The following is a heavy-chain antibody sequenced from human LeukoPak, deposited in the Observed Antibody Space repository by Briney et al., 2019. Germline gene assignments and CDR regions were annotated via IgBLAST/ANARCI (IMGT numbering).Heavy chain of an antibody. V-gene: IGHV3-48*02. D-gene: IGHD3-22*01. CDR3: ARSLLLGTSVDY. CDR1: GFTFSSFS. Sequence: GGSLRLSCAASGFTFSSFSMNWVRQAPGKGLEWVSYISGSSSTIYYADSVKGRFTITRDNAKNSLYLQMNSLRDEDTAVYYCARSLLLGTSVDYWGQGTLVTVSS. CDR2: ISGSSSTI. J-gene: IGHJ4*02.